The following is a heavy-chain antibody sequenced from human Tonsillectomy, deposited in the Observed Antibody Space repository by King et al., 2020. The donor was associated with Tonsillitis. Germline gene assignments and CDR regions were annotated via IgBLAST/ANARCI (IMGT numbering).Heavy chain of an antibody. CDR1: GFTFSSYG. Sequence: VQLVESGGGVVQPGGSLRLSCAASGFTFSSYGMHWVRQAPGKGLEWVAFIRYDGSNKYYADSVKGRFTISRDNPKNTLYLQMNSLRAEDTAVYYCAKGRQRNTHCANGVCRHFPEDFQHWGQGTLVTVSS. CDR2: IRYDGSNK. V-gene: IGHV3-30*02. J-gene: IGHJ1*01. D-gene: IGHD2-8*01. CDR3: AKGRQRNTHCANGVCRHFPEDFQH.